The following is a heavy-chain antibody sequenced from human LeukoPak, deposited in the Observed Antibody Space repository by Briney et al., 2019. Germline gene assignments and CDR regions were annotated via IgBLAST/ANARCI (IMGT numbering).Heavy chain of an antibody. Sequence: SETLSLTCTVSGYSISSGYYWGWIRQPPGKGLEWIGSIYESGSTYYNPSLKSRVTISVDTSKNQFSLRMNPVTAADTAVHYCARGKSRGSHIDYWAREPWSPSPQ. D-gene: IGHD1-26*01. V-gene: IGHV4-38-2*02. CDR3: ARGKSRGSHIDY. CDR2: IYESGST. CDR1: GYSISSGYY. J-gene: IGHJ4*02.